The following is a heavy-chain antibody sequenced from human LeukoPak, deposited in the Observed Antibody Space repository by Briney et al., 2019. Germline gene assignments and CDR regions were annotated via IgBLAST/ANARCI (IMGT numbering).Heavy chain of an antibody. CDR2: MNPNSGNT. Sequence: GASVKVSCKPSGYTFTGYFIHWVRQAPGQGLEWMGWMNPNSGNTGYAQKFQGRVTMTRNTSISTAYMELSSLRSEDTAVYYCATGLGVRGLHDDYWGQGTLVTVSS. CDR1: GYTFTGYF. D-gene: IGHD3-10*01. J-gene: IGHJ4*02. V-gene: IGHV1-8*02. CDR3: ATGLGVRGLHDDY.